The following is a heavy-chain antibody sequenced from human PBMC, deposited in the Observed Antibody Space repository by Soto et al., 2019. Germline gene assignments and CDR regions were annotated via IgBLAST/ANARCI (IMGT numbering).Heavy chain of an antibody. D-gene: IGHD3-16*02. Sequence: GSLRLSCAASGFTFSSYDMHWVRQATGKGLEWVSAIGTAGDTYYPGSVKGRFTISRENAKNSLYLQMNSLRAGDTAVYYCARELSSNKADYYYYGMDVWGQGTTVTVSS. J-gene: IGHJ6*02. V-gene: IGHV3-13*04. CDR1: GFTFSSYD. CDR3: ARELSSNKADYYYYGMDV. CDR2: IGTAGDT.